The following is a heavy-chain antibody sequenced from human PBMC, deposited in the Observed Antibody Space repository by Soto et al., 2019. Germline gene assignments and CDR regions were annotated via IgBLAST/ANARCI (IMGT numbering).Heavy chain of an antibody. CDR3: ASQSYDFWSGYSHGENAFDI. J-gene: IGHJ3*02. V-gene: IGHV4-4*02. D-gene: IGHD3-3*01. CDR1: GGTISSSNW. CDR2: IYHSGST. Sequence: LSLTCAVSGGTISSSNWRSWVLQPPGKGLEWIGEIYHSGSTNYNPSLKSRVTISVDKSKNQFSLKLSSVTAADTAVYYCASQSYDFWSGYSHGENAFDIWGQGTMVTVSS.